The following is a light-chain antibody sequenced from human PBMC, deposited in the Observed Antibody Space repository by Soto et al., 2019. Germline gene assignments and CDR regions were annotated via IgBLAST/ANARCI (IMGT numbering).Light chain of an antibody. CDR3: QHRSYWPST. J-gene: IGKJ4*01. CDR1: QSVGTY. CDR2: DSS. Sequence: EIVLTQSPAALSLSPGERATLSCRASQSVGTYFAWYQQKPGQAPRLLIYDSSNRTTVIPARFSGSGSGTDFTLTISRLEPEDFAVDYTQHRSYWPSTFGRETKVEIK. V-gene: IGKV3-11*01.